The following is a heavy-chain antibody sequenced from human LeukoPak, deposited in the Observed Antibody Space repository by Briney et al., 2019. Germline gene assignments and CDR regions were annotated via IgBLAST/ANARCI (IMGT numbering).Heavy chain of an antibody. Sequence: PSETLSLTCTVSGGSIFSSNSYWGWIRQPPGKGLEWIGSIYYSGNTYYNASLKSRVTISVDTSKNQFSLKLSSVTAADTAVYYCARGGYSSGWGQRGLFDYWGQGTLVTVSS. CDR1: GGSIFSSNSY. D-gene: IGHD6-19*01. J-gene: IGHJ4*02. CDR2: IYYSGNT. CDR3: ARGGYSSGWGQRGLFDY. V-gene: IGHV4-39*07.